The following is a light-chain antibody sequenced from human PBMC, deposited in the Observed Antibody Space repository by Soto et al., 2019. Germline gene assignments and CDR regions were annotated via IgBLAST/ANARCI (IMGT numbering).Light chain of an antibody. V-gene: IGKV3-15*01. CDR2: GAS. CDR1: QSVSSN. J-gene: IGKJ2*01. CDR3: QQYYTTPQT. Sequence: EIVMTQSPATLSVSPGERATLSCRASQSVSSNLAWYQKKSGQAPRLLIYGASTRATGIPARFSGNGSGTEYTLTISSLQAEDVAVYYCQQYYTTPQTFGQGTKLQIK.